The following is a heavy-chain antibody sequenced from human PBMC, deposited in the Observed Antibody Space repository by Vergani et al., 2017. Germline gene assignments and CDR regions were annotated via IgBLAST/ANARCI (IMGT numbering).Heavy chain of an antibody. D-gene: IGHD4-11*01. CDR3: AREGTTVTTEAFYYYYYMDV. Sequence: EVQLVESGGRVVWPGGSLRLSCTASGFTFNDYGVSWVRQAPGKGLEWVSGISGSGGSTYYADSVKGRFTISRDNSKNTLYLQMNSLRAEDTAVYYCAREGTTVTTEAFYYYYYMDVWGKGTTVTVSS. J-gene: IGHJ6*03. CDR1: GFTFNDYG. CDR2: ISGSGGST. V-gene: IGHV3-20*04.